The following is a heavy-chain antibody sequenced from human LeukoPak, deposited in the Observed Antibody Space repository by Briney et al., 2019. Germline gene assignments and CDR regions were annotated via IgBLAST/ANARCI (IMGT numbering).Heavy chain of an antibody. V-gene: IGHV3-30*18. CDR2: ISYDGSTK. CDR3: AKGDEYNNGALGGMDV. Sequence: GGSLRLSCAASGLTFNNYGMHWVRQAPGKGLEWVAVISYDGSTKYYADSVKGRFTISRDNSKNTLYLQMHSLRAEDTAVYYCAKGDEYNNGALGGMDVWSQGTTVTVSS. CDR1: GLTFNNYG. J-gene: IGHJ6*02. D-gene: IGHD5-18*01.